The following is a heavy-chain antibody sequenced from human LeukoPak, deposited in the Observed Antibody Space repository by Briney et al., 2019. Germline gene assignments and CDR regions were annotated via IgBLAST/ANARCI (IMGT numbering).Heavy chain of an antibody. CDR3: ARGGRGYYDSSGYYYASEYFQH. CDR1: GFTVSSNY. J-gene: IGHJ1*01. D-gene: IGHD3-22*01. Sequence: GGSLRLSCAASGFTVSSNYMSWVRQAPGKGLEWVSVIYSGGSTYYADSVKGRLTISRENSKNTLYVQMNSLRAEDTAVYYCARGGRGYYDSSGYYYASEYFQHWGQGTLVTVSS. V-gene: IGHV3-66*02. CDR2: IYSGGST.